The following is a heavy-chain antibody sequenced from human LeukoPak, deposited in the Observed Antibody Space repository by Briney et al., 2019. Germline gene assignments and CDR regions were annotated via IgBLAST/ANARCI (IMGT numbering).Heavy chain of an antibody. V-gene: IGHV3-23*01. Sequence: GGSLRLSCAASGFTFSSYAMSWVRQAPGKGLEWVSAISGSGGSTYYADSVKGRFTISRDNSRNTLYLQMNSLRAQDTAVYYCAKSSRGYVSSFDYSGQGTLVTASS. CDR2: ISGSGGST. CDR3: AKSSRGYVSSFDY. CDR1: GFTFSSYA. J-gene: IGHJ4*02. D-gene: IGHD5-12*01.